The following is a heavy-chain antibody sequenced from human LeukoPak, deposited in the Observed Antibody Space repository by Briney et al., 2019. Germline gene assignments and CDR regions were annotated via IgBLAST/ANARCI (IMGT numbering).Heavy chain of an antibody. J-gene: IGHJ4*02. CDR2: IYYSGST. D-gene: IGHD1-26*01. CDR1: GGSISSYY. Sequence: SETLSLTCTVSGGSISSYYWSWIRQPPGKGLEWIGYIYYSGSTNYNPSLKSRVTISVDTSKNQFSLKLSSVTAADTAVYYCARDRDLGLFGYWGQGTLVTVSS. CDR3: ARDRDLGLFGY. V-gene: IGHV4-59*01.